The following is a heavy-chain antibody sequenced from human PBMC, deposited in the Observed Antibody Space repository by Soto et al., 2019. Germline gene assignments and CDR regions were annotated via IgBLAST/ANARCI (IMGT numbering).Heavy chain of an antibody. CDR2: ISSSSSPI. D-gene: IGHD2-2*01. V-gene: IGHV3-48*01. CDR1: GFTFSSYS. J-gene: IGHJ2*01. CDR3: EVASTSRNWDFEL. Sequence: EVQLVESGGGLVQPGGSLRLSCAASGFTFSSYSMNWVRRAPGRGLEWVSYISSSSSPIYYVDSVKGRFTISRDNAKNALYLEMNSLRVEDTAVYYCEVASTSRNWDFELWGRGTLVTVSS.